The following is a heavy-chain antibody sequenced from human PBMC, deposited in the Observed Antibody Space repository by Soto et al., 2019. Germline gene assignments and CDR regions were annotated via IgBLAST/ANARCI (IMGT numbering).Heavy chain of an antibody. Sequence: SETLSLTCTVSAGSISPSSYYWGWLRQPPGKGLEWIGSIYYSGSTYYNPSLKSRVTISVDTSKNQFSLKLSSVTAADTAVYYCAMSTSGSSRFFDYWGQGTLVTVS. CDR3: AMSTSGSSRFFDY. V-gene: IGHV4-39*01. D-gene: IGHD1-26*01. CDR1: AGSISPSSYY. J-gene: IGHJ4*02. CDR2: IYYSGST.